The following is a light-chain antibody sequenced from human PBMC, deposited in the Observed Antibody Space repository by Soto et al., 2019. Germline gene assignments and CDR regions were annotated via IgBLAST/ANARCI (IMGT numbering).Light chain of an antibody. J-gene: IGKJ2*01. Sequence: EIVMTQSPATLAGSPGETVTLSCRASQSLSGNLAWYQQKPGQAPRLLIFRASTRATGVPARFSGRGSGTEFTLTISGLQSEDFAVYYCQQYGSSPYTFGLGTKLEIK. CDR2: RAS. CDR3: QQYGSSPYT. V-gene: IGKV3-15*01. CDR1: QSLSGN.